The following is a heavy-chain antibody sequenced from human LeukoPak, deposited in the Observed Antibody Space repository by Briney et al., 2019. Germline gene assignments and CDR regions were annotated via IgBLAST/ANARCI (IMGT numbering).Heavy chain of an antibody. J-gene: IGHJ6*02. CDR1: GHTFTSYG. D-gene: IGHD3-16*02. V-gene: IGHV1-18*01. CDR2: ISAYNGNT. CDR3: ARAFFVEDDYVWGSYPSGGNYGMDV. Sequence: GASVKVSCKASGHTFTSYGISWVRQAPGQGLEWMGWISAYNGNTNYAQKLQGRVTITRDTSASTAYMELSSLRSEDTAVYYCARAFFVEDDYVWGSYPSGGNYGMDVWGQGTTVTVSS.